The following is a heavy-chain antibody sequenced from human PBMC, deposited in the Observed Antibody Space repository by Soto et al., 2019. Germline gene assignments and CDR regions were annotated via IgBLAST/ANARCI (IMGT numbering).Heavy chain of an antibody. CDR2: IIVDSGNT. CDR1: GFTFADSA. CDR3: ATANNTSPFDY. V-gene: IGHV1-58*01. J-gene: IGHJ4*02. Sequence: SVKVSCKASGFTFADSAVQGVRQARGQSLEWIGRIIVDSGNTKSAEKFTEGVSMPWDMSTSTAFMELRSLSSDDTAVYYCATANNTSPFDYWGLGTLVTVSS. D-gene: IGHD1-26*01.